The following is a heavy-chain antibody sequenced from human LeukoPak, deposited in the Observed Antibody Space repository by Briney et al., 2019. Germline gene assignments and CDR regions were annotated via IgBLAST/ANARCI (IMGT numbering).Heavy chain of an antibody. CDR3: ARVMVRGLPRGTFNY. J-gene: IGHJ4*02. D-gene: IGHD3-10*01. Sequence: GGSLRLSCAASGFTFSSYSMNWVRQAPGKGLEWVSSISSRSSYIDYADSVKGRLTISRDNAKNSLYLQMNSLRAEDTAVYYCARVMVRGLPRGTFNYWGQGTLVTVSS. CDR2: ISSRSSYI. V-gene: IGHV3-21*01. CDR1: GFTFSSYS.